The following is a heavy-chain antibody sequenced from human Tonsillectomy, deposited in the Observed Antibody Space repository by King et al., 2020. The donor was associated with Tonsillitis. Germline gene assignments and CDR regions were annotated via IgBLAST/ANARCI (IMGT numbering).Heavy chain of an antibody. D-gene: IGHD3-22*01. CDR1: GDIFSNYA. J-gene: IGHJ4*02. CDR3: ASSSYYSDSSGSYFDF. V-gene: IGHV1-69*14. CDR2: ILPLFGTT. Sequence: QLVQSGAAVKKPGSSVKVSCKASGDIFSNYAVNWVRQAPGQGLEWMGGILPLFGTTIYAQGFRGRLKITADRSTSTVFLDLSGLGSDDTAMYYCASSSYYSDSSGSYFDFWGQGTLVTVSS.